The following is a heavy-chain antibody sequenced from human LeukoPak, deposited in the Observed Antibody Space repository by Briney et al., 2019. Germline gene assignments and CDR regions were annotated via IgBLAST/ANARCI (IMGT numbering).Heavy chain of an antibody. Sequence: GGSLSLSCAASGFTFSSYWLSWVRQAPGKGLEWVANIKQDGSEKYYVDSVKGRFTISRDNTKNSLYLQMTSLRAEDTAVYYCARDYRYSSSRESGFDYWGQGTLVTVSS. CDR3: ARDYRYSSSRESGFDY. CDR2: IKQDGSEK. D-gene: IGHD6-6*01. J-gene: IGHJ4*02. CDR1: GFTFSSYW. V-gene: IGHV3-7*01.